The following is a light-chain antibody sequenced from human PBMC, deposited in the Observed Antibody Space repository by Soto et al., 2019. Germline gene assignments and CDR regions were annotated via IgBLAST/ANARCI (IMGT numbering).Light chain of an antibody. J-gene: IGKJ5*01. V-gene: IGKV1-12*01. CDR3: QQGKSFTIT. CDR2: AAT. CDR1: QDIGDW. Sequence: DIQMTESPSSVSASVGDRVTIACRASQDIGDWLIWYQQKPGKAPKVLIYAATSRQSGAPSRFSGSASGTDGTLTISNLKQEDGSTYYCQQGKSFTITFGQGTRLEIK.